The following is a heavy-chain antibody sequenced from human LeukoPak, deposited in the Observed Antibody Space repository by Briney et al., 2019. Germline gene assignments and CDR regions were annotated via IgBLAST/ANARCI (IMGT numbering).Heavy chain of an antibody. CDR3: AKHTEYYGSGSYRFDY. V-gene: IGHV3-23*01. CDR2: ISGSGGST. D-gene: IGHD3-10*01. Sequence: GGSLRLSCAASGFTFSSYAMSWVRQVPGKELEWVSAISGSGGSTYYADSVKGRFTISRDNSKNTLYLQMNSLRAEDTAVYYCAKHTEYYGSGSYRFDYWGQGTLVTVSS. CDR1: GFTFSSYA. J-gene: IGHJ4*02.